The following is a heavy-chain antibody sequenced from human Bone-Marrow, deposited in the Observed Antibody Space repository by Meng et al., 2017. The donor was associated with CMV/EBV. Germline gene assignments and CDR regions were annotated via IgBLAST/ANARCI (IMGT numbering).Heavy chain of an antibody. CDR2: IFYTGST. CDR3: ARGGLGGWPMDY. CDR1: GDSIGSGDY. Sequence: SETLSLTCTVSGDSIGSGDYWSWIRLPPGKGLEWIGYIFYTGSTNYNPSLKSRVTISVDTSKNQFSLKLSSVTAADTAVYYCARGGLGGWPMDYWGQGTLVTVSS. V-gene: IGHV4-61*08. D-gene: IGHD5-24*01. J-gene: IGHJ4*02.